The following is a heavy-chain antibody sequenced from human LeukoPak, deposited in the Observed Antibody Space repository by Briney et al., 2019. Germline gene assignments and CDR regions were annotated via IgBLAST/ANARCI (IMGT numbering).Heavy chain of an antibody. CDR2: IWYDGSDK. CDR1: TFTFSSYG. CDR3: ARGGLTTDY. V-gene: IGHV3-33*08. J-gene: IGHJ4*02. Sequence: GGSLRLSCAASTFTFSSYGMHWVRQAPGKGLEWVAIIWYDGSDKYYADSVKGRFTISRDNSKNTLYLQMNSLRVEDTAVYYCARGGLTTDYWGQGTLVTVSS. D-gene: IGHD3-16*01.